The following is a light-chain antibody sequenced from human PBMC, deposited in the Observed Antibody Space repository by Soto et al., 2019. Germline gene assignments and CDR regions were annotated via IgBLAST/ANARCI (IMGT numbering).Light chain of an antibody. J-gene: IGLJ1*01. V-gene: IGLV2-18*01. Sequence: QSALTQPPSVSGSLGQSVTTSCPATTLAIDNYDSVSWYQQAPGTAPKPIIYDVNNRPSGAPDRFSGSTSGNTASLTISGLQAEDETDYFCSLYSSNGSLIFGPGTKVTVL. CDR3: SLYSSNGSLI. CDR1: TLAIDNYDS. CDR2: DVN.